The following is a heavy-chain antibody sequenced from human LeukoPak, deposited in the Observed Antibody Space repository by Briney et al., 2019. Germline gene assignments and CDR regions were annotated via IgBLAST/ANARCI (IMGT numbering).Heavy chain of an antibody. D-gene: IGHD3-3*01. CDR2: ISSSSSYI. CDR1: GITFSNHG. CDR3: ARDSNYDFWSGSNDAFDI. J-gene: IGHJ3*02. Sequence: GSLRLSCALSGITFSNHGMNWVRQAPGKGLEWVSSISSSSSYIYYADSVKGRFTISRDNAKNSLYLQMNSLRAEDTAVYYCARDSNYDFWSGSNDAFDIWGQGTMVTVSS. V-gene: IGHV3-21*01.